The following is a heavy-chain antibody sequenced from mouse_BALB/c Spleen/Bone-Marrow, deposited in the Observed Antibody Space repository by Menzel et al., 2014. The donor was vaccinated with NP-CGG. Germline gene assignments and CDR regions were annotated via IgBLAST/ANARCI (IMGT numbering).Heavy chain of an antibody. D-gene: IGHD1-1*01. V-gene: IGHV1-4*02. CDR2: INPTRGYT. J-gene: IGHJ2*01. CDR3: AREATYYAYFDY. Sequence: VKLMESAPELARPGASVKMSCKASGYTFTSFTIQRIKQRPGQGLEWIGYINPTRGYTDYNQKFKDRTTLAADKSSSTTYMQLTSLTSEDSAVYYCAREATYYAYFDYWGQGTALAVSS. CDR1: GYTFTSFT.